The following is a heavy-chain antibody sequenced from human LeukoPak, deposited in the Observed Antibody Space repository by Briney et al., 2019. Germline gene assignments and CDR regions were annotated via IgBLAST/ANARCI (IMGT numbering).Heavy chain of an antibody. CDR2: IYRSGST. CDR3: ASFDYGGNSDSFEI. D-gene: IGHD4-23*01. Sequence: GSLRLSCAAPGFTRRTKYMSWGRQAPGKGPEWGSAIYRSGSTYYADSVKGRFTISRDNSKNTVYLQMNSLRVEETAVYYCASFDYGGNSDSFEIWGQGTMVTVSS. J-gene: IGHJ3*02. CDR1: GFTRRTKY. V-gene: IGHV3-66*01.